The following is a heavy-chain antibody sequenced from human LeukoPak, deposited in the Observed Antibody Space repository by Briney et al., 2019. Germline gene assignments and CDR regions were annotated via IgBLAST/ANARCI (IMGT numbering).Heavy chain of an antibody. CDR1: GVSFSDNY. Sequence: PSETLSLTCGLRGVSFSDNYWSWICHTPRGRLGWSGEIYQSKYTTYNPSLKSRVTIWADTSVNQLSLRVTSVTAADTAIYYCARIRCSPGDDSCYNYWGRGTLVTVSS. V-gene: IGHV4-34*01. D-gene: IGHD2-21*01. CDR3: ARIRCSPGDDSCYNY. CDR2: IYQSKYT. J-gene: IGHJ4*02.